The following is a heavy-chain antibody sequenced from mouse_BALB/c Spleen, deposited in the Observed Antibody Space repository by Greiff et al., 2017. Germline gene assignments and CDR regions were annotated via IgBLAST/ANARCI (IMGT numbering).Heavy chain of an antibody. Sequence: QVTLKESGPGILQPSQTLSLTCSFSGFSLSTSGMGVSWIRQPSGKGLEWLAHIYWDDDKRYNPSLKSRLTISKDTSRNQVFLKITSVDTADTATYYCARSHYYGSSMFLYAMDYWGQGTSVTVSS. D-gene: IGHD1-1*01. V-gene: IGHV8-12*01. CDR2: IYWDDDK. CDR3: ARSHYYGSSMFLYAMDY. CDR1: GFSLSTSGMG. J-gene: IGHJ4*01.